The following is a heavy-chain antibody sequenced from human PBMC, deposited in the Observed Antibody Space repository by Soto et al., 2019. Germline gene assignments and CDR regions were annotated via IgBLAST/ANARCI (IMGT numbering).Heavy chain of an antibody. J-gene: IGHJ4*02. Sequence: GASVKVSCKASGFVFTNYAMQWVRQARGQRLEWMGWVNAGNGNTKYSQKFQGRVTITRDTSASTAYMELSSLTSEDTAVYYCARGIWTMTRGAYYFDTWGKGTLVTVSS. CDR1: GFVFTNYA. CDR3: ARGIWTMTRGAYYFDT. D-gene: IGHD3-10*01. CDR2: VNAGNGNT. V-gene: IGHV1-3*01.